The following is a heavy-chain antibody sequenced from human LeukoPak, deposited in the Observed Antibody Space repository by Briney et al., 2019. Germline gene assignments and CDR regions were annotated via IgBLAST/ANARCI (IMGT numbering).Heavy chain of an antibody. D-gene: IGHD3-10*01. CDR3: ARYYGSGSKYYYYGMDV. J-gene: IGHJ6*02. Sequence: GESLKISCKGSGYSFTSYWISWVRQMPGKGLEWMGRIDPTISYTDYSPSFQGQVTISADKSISTAYLQWSSLKASDTAMYYCARYYGSGSKYYYYGMDVWGQGTTVTVSS. CDR1: GYSFTSYW. CDR2: IDPTISYT. V-gene: IGHV5-10-1*04.